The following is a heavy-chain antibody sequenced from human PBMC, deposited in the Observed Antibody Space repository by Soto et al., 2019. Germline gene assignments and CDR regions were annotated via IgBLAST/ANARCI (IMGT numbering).Heavy chain of an antibody. CDR1: GFTFSSYA. Sequence: GGSLRLSCAASGFTFSSYAMHWVRQAPGKGLEWVAVISYDGSNKYYADSVKGRFTISRDNSKNTLYLQMNSLRAEDTAVYYCASDTAMVMRFDYCGQGTLVTVSS. V-gene: IGHV3-30-3*01. D-gene: IGHD5-18*01. J-gene: IGHJ4*02. CDR2: ISYDGSNK. CDR3: ASDTAMVMRFDY.